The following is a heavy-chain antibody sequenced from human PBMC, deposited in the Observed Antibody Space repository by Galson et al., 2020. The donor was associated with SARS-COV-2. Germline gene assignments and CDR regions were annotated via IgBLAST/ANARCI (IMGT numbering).Heavy chain of an antibody. CDR3: ARSRGDSSSWYGSLVDY. V-gene: IGHV3-33*01. Sequence: GGSLRLSCAASGFTFSSYGMHWVRQAPGKGLEWVAVIWYDGSNKYYADSVKGRFTISRDNSKNTLYLQMNSLRAEDTAVYYCARSRGDSSSWYGSLVDYWGQGTLVTVSS. CDR1: GFTFSSYG. D-gene: IGHD6-13*01. J-gene: IGHJ4*02. CDR2: IWYDGSNK.